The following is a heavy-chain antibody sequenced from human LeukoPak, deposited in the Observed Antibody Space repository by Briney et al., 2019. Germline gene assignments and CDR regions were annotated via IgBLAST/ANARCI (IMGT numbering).Heavy chain of an antibody. CDR3: TTDYYDSSGYAIDY. CDR2: LKSKTDGGTT. CDR1: GFIFSNAW. Sequence: GGSLRLSCAASGFIFSNAWMSWVRQAPGKGLEWVGRLKSKTDGGTTDYAAPVKGRLTISRDDSKNTLYLQMNSLKTEDTAVYYCTTDYYDSSGYAIDYWGQGTLVTVSS. D-gene: IGHD3-22*01. V-gene: IGHV3-15*01. J-gene: IGHJ4*02.